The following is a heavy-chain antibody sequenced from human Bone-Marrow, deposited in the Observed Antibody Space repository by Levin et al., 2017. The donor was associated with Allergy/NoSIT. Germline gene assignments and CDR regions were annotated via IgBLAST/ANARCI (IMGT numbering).Heavy chain of an antibody. Sequence: LSLTCAASGFTFSNAWMSWVRQAPGKGLEWVGRIKSKTDGGTTDYAAPVKGRFTISRDDSKNTLYLQMNSLKTEDTAVYYCTGDMVVVVAAFWGQGTLVTVSS. D-gene: IGHD2-15*01. CDR3: TGDMVVVVAAF. J-gene: IGHJ4*02. CDR2: IKSKTDGGTT. V-gene: IGHV3-15*01. CDR1: GFTFSNAW.